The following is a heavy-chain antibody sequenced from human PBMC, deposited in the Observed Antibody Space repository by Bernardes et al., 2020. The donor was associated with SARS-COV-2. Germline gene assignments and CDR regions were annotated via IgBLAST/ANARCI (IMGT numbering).Heavy chain of an antibody. CDR1: GGSFSGYY. Sequence: SETLSLTCAVYGGSFSGYYWSWIRQPPGKGLEWIGEINHSGSTNYNPSLKSRVTISVDTSKNQFSLKLSSVTAADTAVYYCAKEGYCSSTSCYPSKWGRIPGYDPWRQGTLVTVSS. CDR3: AKEGYCSSTSCYPSKWGRIPGYDP. CDR2: INHSGST. J-gene: IGHJ5*02. V-gene: IGHV4-34*01. D-gene: IGHD2-2*01.